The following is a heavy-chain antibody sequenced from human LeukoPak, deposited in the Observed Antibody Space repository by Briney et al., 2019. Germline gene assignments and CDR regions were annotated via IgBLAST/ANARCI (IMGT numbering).Heavy chain of an antibody. CDR2: ISGVCST. Sequence: PGGSLRLSWAASGCTSSNNYMSGVRQAPGKGLEWVSSISGVCSTSYADSVKGRFTISRDNSRTTLYLQMDSLRPEDTAVYYCARSGYYYDSSGSSSWGQGTLVTVSS. V-gene: IGHV3-66*01. D-gene: IGHD3-22*01. CDR3: ARSGYYYDSSGSSS. J-gene: IGHJ5*02. CDR1: GCTSSNNY.